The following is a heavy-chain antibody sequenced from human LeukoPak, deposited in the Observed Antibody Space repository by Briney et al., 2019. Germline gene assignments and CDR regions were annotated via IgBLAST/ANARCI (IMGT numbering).Heavy chain of an antibody. Sequence: GSVKVSCKASGYTFTGYCMHWVRQAPGQGLEWMGRLNPNSGGTNYAQKFQGRVTMTRDTSISTAYMELSRLRSDDTAVYYCASSSGYYYVADYWGQGTLVTVSS. D-gene: IGHD3-22*01. CDR1: GYTFTGYC. J-gene: IGHJ4*02. CDR2: LNPNSGGT. V-gene: IGHV1-2*06. CDR3: ASSSGYYYVADY.